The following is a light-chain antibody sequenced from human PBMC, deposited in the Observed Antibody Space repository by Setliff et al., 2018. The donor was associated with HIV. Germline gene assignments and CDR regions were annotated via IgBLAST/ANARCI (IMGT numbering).Light chain of an antibody. Sequence: QSVLTQPHSVSGSPGQSVTISCTGTSSDVGGYSFVSWYQQHPNKAPELMVYAVNKRPSGVPDRFSGSKSGNTASLTISGLRPDDEADYYCCPYAGNYAWVFGGGTKVTVL. J-gene: IGLJ3*02. CDR2: AVN. V-gene: IGLV2-11*01. CDR1: SSDVGGYSF. CDR3: CPYAGNYAWV.